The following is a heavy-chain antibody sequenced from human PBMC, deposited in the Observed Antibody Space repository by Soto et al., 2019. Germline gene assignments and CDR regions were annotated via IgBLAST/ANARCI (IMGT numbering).Heavy chain of an antibody. Sequence: QVQLQESGPGLVKPSGTLSLTCAVSGGSISSSNWWSWVRQPPGKGLEWMGEIYHSGSTDYNPSLQSRVTISIDKSKNQFSLKLSSVTAADTAVYYCASGGVGYDILTGYYSNWFDPWGQGTLVTVSS. V-gene: IGHV4-4*02. CDR3: ASGGVGYDILTGYYSNWFDP. CDR2: IYHSGST. CDR1: GGSISSSNW. D-gene: IGHD3-9*01. J-gene: IGHJ5*02.